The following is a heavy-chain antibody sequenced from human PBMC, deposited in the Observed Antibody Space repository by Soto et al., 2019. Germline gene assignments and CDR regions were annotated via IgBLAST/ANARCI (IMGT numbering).Heavy chain of an antibody. V-gene: IGHV4-30-2*01. CDR2: IYHSGST. J-gene: IGHJ3*02. D-gene: IGHD4-17*01. Sequence: QLQLQESGSGLVKPSQTLSLTCAVAGGSISSGGCSWNWIRQPPGKGLEWIGYIYHSGSTYYNPSLKSRVTISLDRSKDQFSLKLSSVTAADTAVYYCATMTTLTTRAIDIWGQGTMVTVSS. CDR3: ATMTTLTTRAIDI. CDR1: GGSISSGGCS.